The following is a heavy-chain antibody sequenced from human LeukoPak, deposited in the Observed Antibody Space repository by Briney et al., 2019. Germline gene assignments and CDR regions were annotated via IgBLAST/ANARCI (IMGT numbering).Heavy chain of an antibody. D-gene: IGHD4-23*01. Sequence: PGGSLRLSCTASGFTFGDHAMSWVRQAPGKGLEWVGFIRAKTYGETTEYAASVNGRFTISRDDSKSIAYLQMNSLKTEDTAVYYCTRAVAHLDYWGQGTLVTVSS. J-gene: IGHJ4*02. CDR2: IRAKTYGETT. CDR1: GFTFGDHA. CDR3: TRAVAHLDY. V-gene: IGHV3-49*04.